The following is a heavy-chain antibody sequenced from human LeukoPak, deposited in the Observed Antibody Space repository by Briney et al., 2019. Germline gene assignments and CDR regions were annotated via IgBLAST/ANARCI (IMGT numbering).Heavy chain of an antibody. J-gene: IGHJ4*02. CDR2: IKQDGSEK. CDR1: GFTFSNYW. Sequence: GGSLRLSCAASGFTFSNYWMSWVRQAPGKGLEWVANIKQDGSEKYYVDSVKGRFTISRDNAKNSLYLQMNSLRAEDTAVYYCARDTHTMAFDYWGQGTLVTVSS. CDR3: ARDTHTMAFDY. D-gene: IGHD3-10*01. V-gene: IGHV3-7*01.